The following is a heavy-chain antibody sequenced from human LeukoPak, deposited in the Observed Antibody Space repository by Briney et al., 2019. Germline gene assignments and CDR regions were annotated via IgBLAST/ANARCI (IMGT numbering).Heavy chain of an antibody. Sequence: EPSETLSLTCTVSGGSISSYYWSWIRQPPGKGLEWIGYIYYSGSTNYNPSLKSRVTMSVDTSKNQFSLKLSSVTAADTAVYYCARERRLTMVRGVTRSGSYFDYWGQGTLVTVSS. CDR3: ARERRLTMVRGVTRSGSYFDY. J-gene: IGHJ4*02. D-gene: IGHD3-10*01. V-gene: IGHV4-59*12. CDR1: GGSISSYY. CDR2: IYYSGST.